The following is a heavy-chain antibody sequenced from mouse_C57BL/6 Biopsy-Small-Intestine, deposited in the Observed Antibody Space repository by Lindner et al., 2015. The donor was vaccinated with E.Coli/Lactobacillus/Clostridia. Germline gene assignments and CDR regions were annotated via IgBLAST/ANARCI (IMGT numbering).Heavy chain of an antibody. J-gene: IGHJ4*01. CDR2: ITADNGHT. V-gene: IGHV1-66*01. Sequence: SVKVSCKASGYTFTSHVIHWVRQAPGQRLEWMGWITADNGHTKYSQKFPGRVTITRDTSASTAYMELSSLRSDDTAVYYCAREGHEWGLDLDYWGQGTLVTVSS. CDR1: GYTFTSHV. D-gene: IGHD1-3*01. CDR3: AREGHEWGLDLDY.